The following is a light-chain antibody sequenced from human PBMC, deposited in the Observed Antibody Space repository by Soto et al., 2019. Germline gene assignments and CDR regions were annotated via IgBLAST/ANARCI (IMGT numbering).Light chain of an antibody. CDR3: QEANNFPIT. CDR2: AAS. V-gene: IGKV1D-12*01. Sequence: DIQMTQSPSSVSASVGDTVTITCRASPGINNWLAWYQQKPGKAPKLLIYAASSLQSGVPSRFSGSGSGSDFTLSISSLQPEDFATYYCQEANNFPITFGGGTKVEIK. CDR1: PGINNW. J-gene: IGKJ4*01.